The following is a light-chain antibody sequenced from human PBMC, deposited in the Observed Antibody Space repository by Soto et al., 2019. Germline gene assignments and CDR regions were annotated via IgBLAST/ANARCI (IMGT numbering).Light chain of an antibody. V-gene: IGKV3-20*01. J-gene: IGKJ4*01. CDR3: HQYGSLPLT. Sequence: EIVLTQSPGTLSLSPGERATLSCRASQTISTRNLAWYQQKPGQAPGLLIYGTTNRATGIPGGCRGSGSGTDLTITISGLEPEDFVVYYGHQYGSLPLTCGGGAKVEIK. CDR2: GTT. CDR1: QTISTRN.